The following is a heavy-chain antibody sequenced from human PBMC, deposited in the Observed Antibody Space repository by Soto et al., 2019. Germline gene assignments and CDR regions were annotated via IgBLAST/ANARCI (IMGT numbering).Heavy chain of an antibody. CDR2: INPSGGST. Sequence: QVQLVQSGAEVKKPGASVKVSCKASGYTFTSNYIHWVRQAPGQGLEWMGIINPSGGSTSYAQRFQGRVVRTRDTATSPVYMELRSLRSEDTALYYCAREMRSGPTSFDYWGRGILVTVSS. V-gene: IGHV1-46*01. J-gene: IGHJ4*02. CDR1: GYTFTSNY. D-gene: IGHD3-3*01. CDR3: AREMRSGPTSFDY.